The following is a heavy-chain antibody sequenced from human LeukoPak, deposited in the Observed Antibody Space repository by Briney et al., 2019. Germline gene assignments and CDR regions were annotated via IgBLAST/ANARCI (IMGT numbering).Heavy chain of an antibody. CDR2: ISAYNGNT. Sequence: GASLKVSCKASGYTFTSYGISWGRQAPGQGLEWMGWISAYNGNTNYAQKLQGRVTMTTDTSTSTAYMELRSLRSDDTAVYYCARAGIYYYVPNFDYWGQGTLVTVSS. J-gene: IGHJ4*02. V-gene: IGHV1-18*01. CDR3: ARAGIYYYVPNFDY. D-gene: IGHD3-22*01. CDR1: GYTFTSYG.